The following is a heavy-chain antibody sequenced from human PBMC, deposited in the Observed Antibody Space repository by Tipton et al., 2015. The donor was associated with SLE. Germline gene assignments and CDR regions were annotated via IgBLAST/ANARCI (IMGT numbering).Heavy chain of an antibody. CDR1: GGSISSYY. Sequence: TLSLTCTVSGGSISSYYWSWIRQPPGKGLEWIGYIYYSGSTNYNPSLKSRVTISVDTSKNQFSLKLSSVTDADTAVYYCARRSGLLYYFDYWGQGTLVTVSS. CDR3: ARRSGLLYYFDY. J-gene: IGHJ4*02. V-gene: IGHV4-59*01. D-gene: IGHD3-10*01. CDR2: IYYSGST.